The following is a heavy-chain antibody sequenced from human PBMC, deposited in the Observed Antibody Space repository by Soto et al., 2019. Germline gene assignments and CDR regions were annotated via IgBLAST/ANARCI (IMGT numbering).Heavy chain of an antibody. CDR3: ARLGGFFQALDS. CDR2: IYFGGTT. Sequence: QVQLQESGPGLVKPSETLSLTCTVSGGSISPYYWSWIRQPPGKGLEWIGYIYFGGTTKYNPSHKTRVPMSVDTSMTQFSLKLTSVTAADTAVYYCARLGGFFQALDSWGQGTLVTVSS. D-gene: IGHD2-15*01. V-gene: IGHV4-59*08. J-gene: IGHJ4*02. CDR1: GGSISPYY.